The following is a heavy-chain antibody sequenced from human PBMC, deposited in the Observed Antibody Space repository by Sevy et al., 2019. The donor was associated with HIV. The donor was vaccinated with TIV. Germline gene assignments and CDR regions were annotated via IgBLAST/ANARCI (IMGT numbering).Heavy chain of an antibody. Sequence: GGSLRLSCAASGFTFSSYGMHWVRQAPGKGLEWVAVIWYDGSNKYYADSVKGRFTISRDNSKNTLYLQMNSLRAEDTAVYYCARDLYYGSGSYYYYYYGMDVWGQGTTVTVSS. V-gene: IGHV3-33*01. CDR2: IWYDGSNK. CDR1: GFTFSSYG. J-gene: IGHJ6*02. D-gene: IGHD3-10*01. CDR3: ARDLYYGSGSYYYYYYGMDV.